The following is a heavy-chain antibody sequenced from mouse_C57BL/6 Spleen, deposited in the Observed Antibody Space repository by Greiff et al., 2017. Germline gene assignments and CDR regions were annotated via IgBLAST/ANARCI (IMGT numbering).Heavy chain of an antibody. CDR3: ASAYYCSCSRYFDY. Sequence: QVQLQQPGAELVKPGASVKLSCKASGYTFTSYWMHWVKQRPGKGLEWIGMIHPNSGRTNYNEKLKSQATLTVDQYSSTAYMSLSNLTSDDSAVYYCASAYYCSCSRYFDYWGQGTTLTVSS. CDR1: GYTFTSYW. J-gene: IGHJ2*01. CDR2: IHPNSGRT. V-gene: IGHV1-64*01. D-gene: IGHD1-1*01.